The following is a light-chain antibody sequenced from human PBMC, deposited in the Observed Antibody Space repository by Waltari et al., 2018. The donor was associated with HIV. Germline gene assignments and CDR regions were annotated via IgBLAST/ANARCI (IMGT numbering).Light chain of an antibody. Sequence: IVLTQSPGTLSLSPGEGAALSCRASQSVTGDYLACYQQKPGQPPSVLIFGASRRATGILDRFIGSGSGTAFTLTISRLEPEDSAVYYCQQYATSKSITFGQGTRLEI. CDR3: QQYATSKSIT. CDR1: QSVTGDY. J-gene: IGKJ5*01. V-gene: IGKV3-20*01. CDR2: GAS.